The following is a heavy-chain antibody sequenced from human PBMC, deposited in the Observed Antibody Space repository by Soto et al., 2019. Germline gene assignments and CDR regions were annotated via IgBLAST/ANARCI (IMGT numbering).Heavy chain of an antibody. CDR3: ARDPLGYGDYLVWYYFDH. CDR1: GFTFSSYS. V-gene: IGHV3-48*02. J-gene: IGHJ4*02. CDR2: ISSSSSTI. D-gene: IGHD4-17*01. Sequence: EVQLVESGGGLVQPGGSLRLSCAASGFTFSSYSMNWVRQAPGKGLELISYISSSSSTIYHADSVRGRFTISRDNAKSSLYLQMNSLRDEDTAVYYCARDPLGYGDYLVWYYFDHWGQGTLVTVSS.